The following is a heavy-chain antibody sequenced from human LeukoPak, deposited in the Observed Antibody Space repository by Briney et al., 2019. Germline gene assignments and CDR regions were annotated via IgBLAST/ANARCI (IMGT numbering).Heavy chain of an antibody. D-gene: IGHD6-13*01. CDR1: GFTFSNYA. CDR3: AKSLYTSSWSGDY. CDR2: ISGGGGST. J-gene: IGHJ4*02. Sequence: GRSLRLSCAASGFTFSNYAMSWVRQAPGKGLEWVSAISGGGGSTYYADSVKGRFTISRDNSKNTLYLQMNSLRAEDTAEYYCAKSLYTSSWSGDYWGQGTLVTVSS. V-gene: IGHV3-23*01.